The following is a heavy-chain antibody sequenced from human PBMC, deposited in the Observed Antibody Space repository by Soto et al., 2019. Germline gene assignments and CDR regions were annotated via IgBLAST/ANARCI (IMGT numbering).Heavy chain of an antibody. CDR2: LNHDANRT. CDR3: VRSTSGCCDY. J-gene: IGHJ4*02. D-gene: IGHD2-8*01. Sequence: EVQLLQSGGGSVRPGGTLTLSCAASGFTFSHYWMHWVRQVPGRGLLWVSRLNHDANRTAYADSVRGRFTISRDNAKNTLYLHLSSVRAEDSATYYCVRSTSGCCDYWGKGGEVSVPS. CDR1: GFTFSHYW. V-gene: IGHV3-74*01.